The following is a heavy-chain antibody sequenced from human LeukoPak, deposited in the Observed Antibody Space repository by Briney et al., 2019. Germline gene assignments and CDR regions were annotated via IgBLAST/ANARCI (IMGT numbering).Heavy chain of an antibody. D-gene: IGHD3-22*01. Sequence: GGSLRLSCTVSGFTFSSYAMSWVRQAPGKGLAWVSAISGGGRSTYYADSVKGRFTISRDNSKNTLYLQMNSLRAEDTAVYYCAKTMYYYDSSGYYYFQHWGQGTLVTVSS. CDR1: GFTFSSYA. V-gene: IGHV3-23*01. CDR3: AKTMYYYDSSGYYYFQH. CDR2: ISGGGRST. J-gene: IGHJ1*01.